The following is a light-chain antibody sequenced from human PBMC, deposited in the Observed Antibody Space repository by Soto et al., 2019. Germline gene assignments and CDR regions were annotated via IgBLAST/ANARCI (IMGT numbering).Light chain of an antibody. CDR1: QGLLHSNGYNY. CDR3: MQALQTPIT. J-gene: IGKJ5*01. CDR2: LGS. Sequence: DGVMTQTPLSLAVTLGQPGSISCRASQGLLHSNGYNYLDWYLQKPGQSPQLLIYLGSNRASGVPDRFSGSGSGTDFTLKISRVEAEDVGVYYCMQALQTPITFGQGTRLEIK. V-gene: IGKV2-28*01.